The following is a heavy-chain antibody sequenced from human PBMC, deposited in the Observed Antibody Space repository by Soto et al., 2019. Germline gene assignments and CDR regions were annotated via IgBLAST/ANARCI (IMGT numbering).Heavy chain of an antibody. D-gene: IGHD5-12*01. CDR3: AREGVAPYYYYGMDV. CDR2: ISSYNGDT. Sequence: QVQLVQSGAEVKKPGASAQVSCKASGYTFTRSGISWVRQAPGQGPEWMGWISSYNGDTNYAQTFQGRVTMTTDTSTSTAYMELRSLRSDDTAVYYCAREGVAPYYYYGMDVWGQGTPVTVSS. J-gene: IGHJ6*02. CDR1: GYTFTRSG. V-gene: IGHV1-18*01.